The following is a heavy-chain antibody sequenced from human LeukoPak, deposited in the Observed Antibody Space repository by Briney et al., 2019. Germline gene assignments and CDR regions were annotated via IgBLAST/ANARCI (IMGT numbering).Heavy chain of an antibody. D-gene: IGHD5-24*01. J-gene: IGHJ4*02. CDR2: IGYDGSKK. Sequence: GGSLRLSCVASGFTFSSYGIHGVRQAPGKGVEWVAFIGYDGSKKYYRDSVKGRFTISRDNSKNTLYLQMNSLRAEDTAVYYCAKDGYNYYVDYWGQGTLVTVSS. V-gene: IGHV3-30*02. CDR1: GFTFSSYG. CDR3: AKDGYNYYVDY.